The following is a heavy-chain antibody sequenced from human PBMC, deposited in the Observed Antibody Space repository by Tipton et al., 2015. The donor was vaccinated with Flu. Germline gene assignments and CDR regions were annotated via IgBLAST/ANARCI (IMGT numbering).Heavy chain of an antibody. Sequence: GLVKPSETLSLTCAVYGGSFSGYYWSWIRQPPGKGLEWIGEINHSGSTNYNPSLKSRVTISVDTSKNQFSLKLSSVTAADTAVYYCARGVNHAFDLWGQGALVTVSS. D-gene: IGHD1-14*01. V-gene: IGHV4-34*01. J-gene: IGHJ4*02. CDR3: ARGVNHAFDL. CDR1: GGSFSGYY. CDR2: INHSGST.